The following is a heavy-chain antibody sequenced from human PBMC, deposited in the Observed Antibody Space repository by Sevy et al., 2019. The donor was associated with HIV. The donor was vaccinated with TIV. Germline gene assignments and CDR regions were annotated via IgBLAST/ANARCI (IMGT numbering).Heavy chain of an antibody. CDR3: ATSRGYYDFGC. CDR2: IKSKSDGEKI. D-gene: IGHD3-16*01. V-gene: IGHV3-15*07. Sequence: GGSLRLSCVGSGFIFSNAWMNWVRQAPGKGLEWVARIKSKSDGEKIDYAAPVKGRFTISRDDSKNTVVLQMNTLTTEDTAVYYCATSRGYYDFGCWGQGTVVTVSS. J-gene: IGHJ4*02. CDR1: GFIFSNAW.